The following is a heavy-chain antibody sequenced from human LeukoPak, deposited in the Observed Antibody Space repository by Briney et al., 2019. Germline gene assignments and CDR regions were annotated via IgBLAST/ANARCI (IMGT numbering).Heavy chain of an antibody. CDR3: AKSNGYGLVDI. Sequence: SETLSLTCAVYGGSFSGYYWSWIRQPPGKGLEWIGEINHSGSTNYSPSLTSRVTISLDTSRNQFSLKLNSVTAADTAVYYCAKSNGYGLVDIWGQGTMVTVSS. CDR1: GGSFSGYY. J-gene: IGHJ3*02. V-gene: IGHV4-34*01. CDR2: INHSGST. D-gene: IGHD3-10*01.